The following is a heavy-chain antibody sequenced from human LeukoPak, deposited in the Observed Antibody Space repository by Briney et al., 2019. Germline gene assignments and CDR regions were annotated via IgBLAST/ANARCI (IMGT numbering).Heavy chain of an antibody. CDR3: ASDIGYGDWSIKLYYYGMDV. CDR2: ISSSGSTI. J-gene: IGHJ6*02. D-gene: IGHD4-17*01. Sequence: GGSLRLSCAASGFTFSDYYMSWIRQAPGKGLEWVSYISSSGSTIYYADSVKGRFTISRDNAKNSLYLQMNSLRAEDTAVYYCASDIGYGDWSIKLYYYGMDVWGQGTTVTVSS. V-gene: IGHV3-11*01. CDR1: GFTFSDYY.